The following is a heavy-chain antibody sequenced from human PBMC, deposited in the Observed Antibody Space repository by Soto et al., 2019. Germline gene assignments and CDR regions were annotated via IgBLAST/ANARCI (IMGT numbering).Heavy chain of an antibody. V-gene: IGHV5-10-1*01. J-gene: IGHJ6*02. CDR3: ASSPRGYCSSTSCRELGNYYGMDV. D-gene: IGHD2-2*01. CDR1: GYSFPSYW. Sequence: GESLKISCKGSGYSFPSYWISWVRQMPGKGLEWMGRIDPSDSYTNYSPSFQGHVTISADKSISTAYLQWSSLKASDTAMYYCASSPRGYCSSTSCRELGNYYGMDVWGQGTTVTVS. CDR2: IDPSDSYT.